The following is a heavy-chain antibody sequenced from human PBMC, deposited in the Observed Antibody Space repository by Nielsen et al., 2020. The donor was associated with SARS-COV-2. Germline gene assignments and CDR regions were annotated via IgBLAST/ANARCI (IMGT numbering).Heavy chain of an antibody. Sequence: WIRQPPGKGLEWIGEINHSGSTNYNPSLKSRVTISVDKSKNQFSLKLTSVTAADTAVYYCARDRFYPRTSLAAMAYYGMDVWGQGTTVTVSS. V-gene: IGHV4-34*01. D-gene: IGHD2-2*01. CDR2: INHSGST. CDR3: ARDRFYPRTSLAAMAYYGMDV. J-gene: IGHJ6*02.